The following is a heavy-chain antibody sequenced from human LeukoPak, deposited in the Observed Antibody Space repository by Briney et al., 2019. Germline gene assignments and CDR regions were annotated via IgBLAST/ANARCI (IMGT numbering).Heavy chain of an antibody. V-gene: IGHV4-34*01. CDR2: INHSGST. J-gene: IGHJ4*02. CDR3: ASDYHLTMVIDY. CDR1: GGSFSGYY. D-gene: IGHD3-10*01. Sequence: SETLSLTCAVYGGSFSGYYWSWIRQPPGKGLEWIGEINHSGSTNYNPSLKSRVTISVDTSKNQFSLKLSSVTAADTAVYYCASDYHLTMVIDYWGQGTLVTVSS.